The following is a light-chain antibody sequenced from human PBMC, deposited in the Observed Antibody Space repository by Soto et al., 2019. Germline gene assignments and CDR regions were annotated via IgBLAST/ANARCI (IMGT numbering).Light chain of an antibody. Sequence: IHRTDSPSSLSAYVLYRVSITFLASQTISNFLNWYQQKPGKAPNLLIYAASGLQSGVPSRFSASGSGTDFTLNITSLQPEDFATYFCQQSFSTPRTFGQGTKVDIK. V-gene: IGKV1-39*01. J-gene: IGKJ1*01. CDR1: QTISNF. CDR3: QQSFSTPRT. CDR2: AAS.